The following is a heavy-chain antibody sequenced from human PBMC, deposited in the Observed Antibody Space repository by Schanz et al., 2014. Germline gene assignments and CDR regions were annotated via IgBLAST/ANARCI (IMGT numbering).Heavy chain of an antibody. CDR2: IDRDGGNT. Sequence: EVQLVESGGGLVQPGGSLRLSCAASGLTFSSYAMSWVRQAPGKGLEWVSLIDRDGGNTFYADSVKGRFTISRDNSKNSLYLQMNSLTTEDTAVYYCAKDSRGSSFDMDVWGQGTTVTVSS. V-gene: IGHV3-43*02. CDR1: GLTFSSYA. CDR3: AKDSRGSSFDMDV. D-gene: IGHD1-26*01. J-gene: IGHJ6*02.